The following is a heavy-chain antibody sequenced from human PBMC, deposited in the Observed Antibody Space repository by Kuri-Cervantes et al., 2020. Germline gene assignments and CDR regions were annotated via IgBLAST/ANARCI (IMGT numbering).Heavy chain of an antibody. V-gene: IGHV3-30*01. J-gene: IGHJ4*02. CDR3: ARDGGSSSGPGNYYFDY. CDR2: ISYDGSNK. CDR1: GFTFSSYA. D-gene: IGHD6-6*01. Sequence: GESLKISCAASGFTFSSYAMHWVRQAPGKGLEWVAVISYDGSNKYYADSVKGRFTISRDNSKNTLYLQMNSLRAEDTAVYYCARDGGSSSGPGNYYFDYWGQGTLSPSPQ.